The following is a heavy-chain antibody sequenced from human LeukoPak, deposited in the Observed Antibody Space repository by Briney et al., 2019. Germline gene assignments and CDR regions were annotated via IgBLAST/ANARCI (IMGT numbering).Heavy chain of an antibody. J-gene: IGHJ4*02. CDR3: ARDMRAAGKQDY. Sequence: SETLSLTCTVSRGSISGYSWSWIRQSPGGGLEWIGYIYYSGDTAYNPSLRSRVTLSVDTSKNQFSLQLRSVTTADTAVYYCARDMRAAGKQDYWGQGTLVTVSS. D-gene: IGHD6-13*01. CDR2: IYYSGDT. CDR1: RGSISGYS. V-gene: IGHV4-59*01.